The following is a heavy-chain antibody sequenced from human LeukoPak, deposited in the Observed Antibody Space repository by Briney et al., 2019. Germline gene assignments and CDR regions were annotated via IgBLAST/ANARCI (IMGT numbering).Heavy chain of an antibody. CDR2: IYYGGST. CDR1: GGSISNSNYY. Sequence: PSETLSLTCTVSGGSISNSNYYWGWIRQPPGKGLEWIGSIYYGGSTYYNPSLKSRVTISVDTSKNQFSLKLSSVTAADTAVYYCARGRSLSVDGTDYYFYMDVWGKGTTVTVSS. CDR3: ARGRSLSVDGTDYYFYMDV. D-gene: IGHD6-13*01. V-gene: IGHV4-39*07. J-gene: IGHJ6*03.